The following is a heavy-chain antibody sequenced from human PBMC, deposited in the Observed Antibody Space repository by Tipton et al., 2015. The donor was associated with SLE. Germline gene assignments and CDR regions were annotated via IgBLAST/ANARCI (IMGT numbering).Heavy chain of an antibody. V-gene: IGHV4-34*04. J-gene: IGHJ4*01. Sequence: TLSLTCAVYGWSFSGHYWGWIRQPPGKGLEWVGGIYYTGGTQKNASLKSRASISVDASENQFFLELSPVTAADSGMYYCARGSGLRSDGYHDVLASWGHGILVIVS. CDR1: GWSFSGHY. CDR2: IYYTGGT. D-gene: IGHD3-10*01. CDR3: ARGSGLRSDGYHDVLAS.